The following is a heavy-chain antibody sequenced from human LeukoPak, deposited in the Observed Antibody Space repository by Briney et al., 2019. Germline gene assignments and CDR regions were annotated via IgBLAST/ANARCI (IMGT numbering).Heavy chain of an antibody. J-gene: IGHJ6*02. Sequence: SETLSLTCAVYGGSFSGFYWTWLRQPPGKGLEWIGEIHHSGTTNYNPSLKSRVIISSDTSKSQFSLNLSSVTAADTAVYYCASAVVVPKTIRDYYGLDVWGQGTTVTVSS. V-gene: IGHV4-34*01. CDR1: GGSFSGFY. CDR3: ASAVVVPKTIRDYYGLDV. D-gene: IGHD2-2*01. CDR2: IHHSGTT.